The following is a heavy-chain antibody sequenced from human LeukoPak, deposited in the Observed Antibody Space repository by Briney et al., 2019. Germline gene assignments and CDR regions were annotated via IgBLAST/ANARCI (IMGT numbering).Heavy chain of an antibody. CDR1: GGSFSGYY. CDR2: INHSGST. Sequence: TSETLSLTCAVYGGSFSGYYWSWIRQPPGKGLEWIGEINHSGSTNYNPSLKSRVTISVDTSKNQFCLKLSSVTAADTAVYYCARRPLGYCSGGSCYKPEVDYWGQGTLVTVSS. J-gene: IGHJ4*02. D-gene: IGHD2-15*01. CDR3: ARRPLGYCSGGSCYKPEVDY. V-gene: IGHV4-34*01.